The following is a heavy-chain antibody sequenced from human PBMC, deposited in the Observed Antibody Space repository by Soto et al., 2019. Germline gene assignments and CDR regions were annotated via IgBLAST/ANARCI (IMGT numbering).Heavy chain of an antibody. Sequence: QVQLVQSGAEVKKPGSSVKVSCKAAGYTFTGYYMHWVRQVPGQGLAWMGWINPNSGGTHYAQKFEGWVTRTSDPSISTAYMELSRLRSDATDVYYCARGSLYLDTAMVPLTGWGQGTLVTVSS. CDR2: INPNSGGT. CDR1: GYTFTGYY. V-gene: IGHV1-2*04. J-gene: IGHJ4*02. CDR3: ARGSLYLDTAMVPLTG. D-gene: IGHD5-18*01.